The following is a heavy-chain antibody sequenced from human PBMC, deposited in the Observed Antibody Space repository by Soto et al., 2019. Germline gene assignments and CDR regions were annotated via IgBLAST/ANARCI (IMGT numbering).Heavy chain of an antibody. CDR3: ARPIDDSDAFDI. D-gene: IGHD2-21*02. Sequence: ASVKVSCKASGYTFTTYYIHWVRQAPGQGLEWMGIINPSGGSTSYAQKFQGRVTMTRDTSTSTVYMELSSLRYEDTAVYYCARPIDDSDAFDIWGQGTMVTVSS. V-gene: IGHV1-46*03. CDR1: GYTFTTYY. CDR2: INPSGGST. J-gene: IGHJ3*02.